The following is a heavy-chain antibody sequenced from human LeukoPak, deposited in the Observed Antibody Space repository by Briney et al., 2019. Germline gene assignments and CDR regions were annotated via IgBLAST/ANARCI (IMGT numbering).Heavy chain of an antibody. CDR2: MNPNSGNT. D-gene: IGHD6-6*01. CDR3: ARGVAARSWFDP. V-gene: IGHV1-8*02. CDR1: GYTFTSYY. J-gene: IGHJ5*02. Sequence: ASVKVSCKASGYTFTSYYMHWVRQATGQGLEWMGWMNPNSGNTGYAQKFQGRVAMTRNTSISTAYMELSSLRSEDTAVYYCARGVAARSWFDPWGQGTLVTVSS.